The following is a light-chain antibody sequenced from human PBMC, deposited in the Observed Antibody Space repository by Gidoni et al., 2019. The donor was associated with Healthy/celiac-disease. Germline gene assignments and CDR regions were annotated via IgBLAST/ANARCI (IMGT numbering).Light chain of an antibody. J-gene: IGKJ2*01. Sequence: DNQMTQSPSSLSASVGDRVTITCPASQSISSYLNWYQQKPGKAPKLLIYAASSLQSGVPSRFSGSGSGTDFTLTISSLQPEDFATYYCQQSYSTPYTFGQGTKLEIK. CDR1: QSISSY. V-gene: IGKV1-39*01. CDR2: AAS. CDR3: QQSYSTPYT.